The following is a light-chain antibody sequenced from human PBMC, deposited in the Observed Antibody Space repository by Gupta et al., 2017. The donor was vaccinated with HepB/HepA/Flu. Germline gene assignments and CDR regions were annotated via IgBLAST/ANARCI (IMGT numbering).Light chain of an antibody. CDR3: QQRNSSPMT. CDR1: QGISSY. J-gene: IGKJ1*01. Sequence: DIQLTQSPSFLSASVRDRVTITCRASQGISSYLAWYQQKPGKAPKLLIYAASTLKSGVPSRFSGSGSGTEFTLTISSLQPEDFATYYCQQRNSSPMTFGQGTKVEIK. V-gene: IGKV1-9*01. CDR2: AAS.